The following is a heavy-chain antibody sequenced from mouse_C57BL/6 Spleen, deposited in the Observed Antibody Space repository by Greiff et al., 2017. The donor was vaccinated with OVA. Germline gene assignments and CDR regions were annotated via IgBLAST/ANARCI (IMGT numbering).Heavy chain of an antibody. V-gene: IGHV2-5*01. CDR1: GFSFTSYC. Sequence: QVQLQQSGPGLVQPSQSLSITCTVSGFSFTSYCVHWVRQSPGKGLEWLGVIWSGGSTDYNAAFMSRLTITKDNSKSQVFFKMNSLQADDTAIYYCAKNCYDYDGRGHYAMDYWGQGTSVTVSS. J-gene: IGHJ4*01. CDR3: AKNCYDYDGRGHYAMDY. CDR2: IWSGGST. D-gene: IGHD2-4*01.